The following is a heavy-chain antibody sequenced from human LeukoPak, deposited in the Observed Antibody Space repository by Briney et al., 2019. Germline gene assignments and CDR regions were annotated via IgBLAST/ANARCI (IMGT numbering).Heavy chain of an antibody. CDR3: AKEGYSSSLGNSDAFDI. Sequence: GGSLRLSCAASGFTFSSYGMHWVRQAPGKGLEWVAFIRYDGSNKYYADSVKGRFTISRDNSKNTLYLQMNSLRAEDTAVYYCAKEGYSSSLGNSDAFDIWGQGTMVTVSS. V-gene: IGHV3-30*02. J-gene: IGHJ3*02. CDR2: IRYDGSNK. CDR1: GFTFSSYG. D-gene: IGHD6-13*01.